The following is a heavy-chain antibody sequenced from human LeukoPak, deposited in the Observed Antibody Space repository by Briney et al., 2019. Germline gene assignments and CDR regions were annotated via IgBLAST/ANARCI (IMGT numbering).Heavy chain of an antibody. J-gene: IGHJ4*02. V-gene: IGHV4-4*07. Sequence: PSESLSLTCTVSGGSISSYYWSWIRQPAGKGLEWIGRIYTSGSTNYNPSLKSRVTISVDKSKNQFSLKLSSVTAADTAVYYCARETPVCPFDYWGQGTLVTVSS. CDR1: GGSISSYY. CDR3: ARETPVCPFDY. CDR2: IYTSGST. D-gene: IGHD2-8*01.